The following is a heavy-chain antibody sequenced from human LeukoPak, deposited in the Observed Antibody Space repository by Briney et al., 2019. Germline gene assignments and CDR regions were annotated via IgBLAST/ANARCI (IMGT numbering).Heavy chain of an antibody. CDR3: ARLPSATGYWFDP. Sequence: SVKVSCKASGGTFSSYAISWVRQAPGQGLEWMGGIIPIFGTANYAQKFQGRVTITTDESTSTAYMELSSLRSEDTAVYYCARLPSATGYWFDPWGQGTLVTVSS. V-gene: IGHV1-69*05. CDR1: GGTFSSYA. D-gene: IGHD6-25*01. CDR2: IIPIFGTA. J-gene: IGHJ5*02.